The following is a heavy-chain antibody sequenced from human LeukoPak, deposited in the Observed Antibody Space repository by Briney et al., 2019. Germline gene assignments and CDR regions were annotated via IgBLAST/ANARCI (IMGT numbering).Heavy chain of an antibody. CDR1: GYTFTGYY. V-gene: IGHV1-2*02. CDR3: ARDNDVSTNWFDP. D-gene: IGHD2-8*01. CDR2: INPNSGGT. J-gene: IGHJ5*02. Sequence: ASVKVSCKASGYTFTGYYMHWVRQAPGQGLEWMGWINPNSGGTNYAQKFQGRVTMTRDTSISTAYMELSRLRSDDTAVYHCARDNDVSTNWFDPWGQGTLVTVSS.